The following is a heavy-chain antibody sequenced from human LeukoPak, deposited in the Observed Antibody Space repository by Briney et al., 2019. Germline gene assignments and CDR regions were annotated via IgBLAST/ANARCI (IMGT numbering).Heavy chain of an antibody. CDR3: ARHPGITAAGTGFDI. V-gene: IGHV4-39*01. J-gene: IGHJ3*02. Sequence: KTSETLSLTCTVSGGSISSSTYCWGWIRQPPGKGLEWIGSIYYSGRTYYNPSLKSRLTISVDTSKNQFSLKLSSVTAADTAVYYCARHPGITAAGTGFDIWGQGTMVTVSS. CDR1: GGSISSSTYC. D-gene: IGHD6-13*01. CDR2: IYYSGRT.